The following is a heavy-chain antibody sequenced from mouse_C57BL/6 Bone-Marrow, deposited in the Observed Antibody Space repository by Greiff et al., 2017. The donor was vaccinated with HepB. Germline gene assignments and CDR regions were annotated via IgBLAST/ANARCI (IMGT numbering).Heavy chain of an antibody. Sequence: EVMLVESGEGLVKPGGSLKLSCAASGFTFSSYAMSWVRQTPEKRLEWVAYISSGGDYIYYADTVKGRFTISRDNARNTLYLQMSSLKSEDTAMYYCTRARLLGYWYFDVWGTGTTVTVSS. D-gene: IGHD2-3*01. V-gene: IGHV5-9-1*02. CDR1: GFTFSSYA. J-gene: IGHJ1*03. CDR2: ISSGGDYI. CDR3: TRARLLGYWYFDV.